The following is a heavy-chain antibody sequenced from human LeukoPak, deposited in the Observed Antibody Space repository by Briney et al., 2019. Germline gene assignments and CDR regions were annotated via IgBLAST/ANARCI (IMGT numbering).Heavy chain of an antibody. D-gene: IGHD3-16*01. CDR3: ARDMMAIIGYYYLMDV. CDR1: GGSITSYY. CDR2: IFPSGST. J-gene: IGHJ6*02. V-gene: IGHV4-4*07. Sequence: SETLSLTCTVSGGSITSYYWSWIRQPAGKGLKWIGRIFPSGSTNYNPSLKSRVTMSVDTSKNQISLKLSSVTAADTAVYYCARDMMAIIGYYYLMDVWGQGTTVTVSS.